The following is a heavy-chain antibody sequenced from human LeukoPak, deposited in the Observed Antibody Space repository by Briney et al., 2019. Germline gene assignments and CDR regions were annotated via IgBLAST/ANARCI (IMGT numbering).Heavy chain of an antibody. CDR3: ARDSRTTTAFDI. J-gene: IGHJ3*02. V-gene: IGHV4-34*01. CDR1: GGSFSGYY. D-gene: IGHD1-1*01. CDR2: INHSGST. Sequence: SETLSLTCAVYGGSFSGYYWSWIRQPPGKGLEWIGEINHSGSTNYNPSLKSRVTMSLDTSKNQFSLKLSSVAAADTAVYHCARDSRTTTAFDIWGQGTMVAVSS.